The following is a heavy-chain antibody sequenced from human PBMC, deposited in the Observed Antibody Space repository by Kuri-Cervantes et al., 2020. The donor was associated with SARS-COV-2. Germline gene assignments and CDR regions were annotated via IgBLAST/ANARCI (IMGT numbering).Heavy chain of an antibody. Sequence: ASVKVSCKASGYTFTGYYMHWVRQAPGQGLEWMGWINPNSGGTNYAQKFQGRVTMTRDTSISTAYMELSRLRSDDTAVYYCAREHPPNLGYGYYYGMDVWGQGTTVTVSS. CDR2: INPNSGGT. D-gene: IGHD7-27*01. CDR3: AREHPPNLGYGYYYGMDV. J-gene: IGHJ6*02. CDR1: GYTFTGYY. V-gene: IGHV1-2*02.